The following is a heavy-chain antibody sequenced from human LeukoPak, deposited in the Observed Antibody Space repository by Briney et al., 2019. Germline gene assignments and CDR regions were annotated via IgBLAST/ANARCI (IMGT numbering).Heavy chain of an antibody. Sequence: GESLKISCKGSGYSFISYWIGWVRQMPGKGLEWMGIIYPGDSDIRYSPSLQGQVTISGDKSISTAYLRWSSLKASDTAMYYCARSSVAGTLDAFDIWGQGTMVTVSS. J-gene: IGHJ3*02. CDR3: ARSSVAGTLDAFDI. CDR2: IYPGDSDI. V-gene: IGHV5-51*01. CDR1: GYSFISYW. D-gene: IGHD6-19*01.